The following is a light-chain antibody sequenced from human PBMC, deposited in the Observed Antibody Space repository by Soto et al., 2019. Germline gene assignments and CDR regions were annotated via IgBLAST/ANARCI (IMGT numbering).Light chain of an antibody. CDR1: QSISSW. V-gene: IGKV1-5*03. CDR3: QQYYSYPLT. Sequence: DIQVTQSPSTLSASVGDRVTITCRASQSISSWLAWYQQKPGKAPKLLIYKASSLQSGVPLKFSGSGSGTEFTLTINNLQPDDFATYYCQQYYSYPLTFGGGTKVEIK. J-gene: IGKJ4*01. CDR2: KAS.